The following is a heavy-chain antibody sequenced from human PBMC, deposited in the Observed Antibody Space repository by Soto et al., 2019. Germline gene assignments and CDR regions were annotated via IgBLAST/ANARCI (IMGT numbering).Heavy chain of an antibody. CDR3: ARGHRIQPSKYYFDH. Sequence: GGSLRLSCAASGFTFDYYGMHWVRRAPGKGLEWVAVISFDGSDQFYAESVKGRFTVSRDNPRDTLSLQMDSLRAEDTAVYYCARGHRIQPSKYYFDHWGQGAQVTVSS. D-gene: IGHD5-18*01. J-gene: IGHJ4*02. CDR1: GFTFDYYG. V-gene: IGHV3-30*03. CDR2: ISFDGSDQ.